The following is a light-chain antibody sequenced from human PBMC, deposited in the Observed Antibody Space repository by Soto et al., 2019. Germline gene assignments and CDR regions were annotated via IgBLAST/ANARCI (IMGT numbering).Light chain of an antibody. J-gene: IGKJ2*01. V-gene: IGKV3-15*01. CDR1: QSVSSY. CDR2: GAS. Sequence: EIVMTQSPATLSVSPGERATVSCRASQSVSSYLAWYQQKPGQAPRLLICGASTRATGIPARFSGSGSGTEFTRTIGSLQSEDLAVYYCQQYNNWPRNFGQGTKLEIK. CDR3: QQYNNWPRN.